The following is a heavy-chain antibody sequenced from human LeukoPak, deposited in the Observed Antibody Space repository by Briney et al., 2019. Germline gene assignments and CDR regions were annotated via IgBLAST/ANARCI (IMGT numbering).Heavy chain of an antibody. CDR3: ARDRAVAGNSVWFDP. J-gene: IGHJ5*02. V-gene: IGHV1-2*02. D-gene: IGHD6-19*01. CDR2: INPNSGGT. Sequence: ASVKVSCKASGYTFTGYYMHWVRQAPGQGLEWVGWINPNSGGTNYAQKFQGRVTMTRDTSISTAYMELSRLRSDDTAVYYCARDRAVAGNSVWFDPWGQGTLVTVSS. CDR1: GYTFTGYY.